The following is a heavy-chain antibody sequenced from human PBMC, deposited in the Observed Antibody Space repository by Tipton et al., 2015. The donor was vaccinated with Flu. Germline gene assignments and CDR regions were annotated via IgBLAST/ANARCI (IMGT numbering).Heavy chain of an antibody. CDR2: ISYSGIA. Sequence: TLSLTCTVSGASVNGGSYYWTWIRQPPGKGLEWIGHISYSGIANYNPSLTSRVTISADTSKNHFSLNLISVTAADTAVYYCARLSYYDVDLKNFYCDYWGQGALVTVSS. V-gene: IGHV4-61*03. CDR3: ARLSYYDVDLKNFYCDY. J-gene: IGHJ4*02. CDR1: GASVNGGSYY. D-gene: IGHD3-10*02.